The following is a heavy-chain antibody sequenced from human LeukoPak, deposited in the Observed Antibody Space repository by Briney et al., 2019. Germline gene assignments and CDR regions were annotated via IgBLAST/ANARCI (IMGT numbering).Heavy chain of an antibody. Sequence: PSETLSLTCTVSGGSISSHYWSWIRQPPGKGLEWIGYIYYSGSTNCNPSLKSRVTISVDTSKNQFSLKLSSVTAADTAVYYCAREGFVDTAMVYRGYYFDYWGQGTLVTVSS. CDR1: GGSISSHY. CDR3: AREGFVDTAMVYRGYYFDY. CDR2: IYYSGST. D-gene: IGHD5-18*01. V-gene: IGHV4-59*11. J-gene: IGHJ4*02.